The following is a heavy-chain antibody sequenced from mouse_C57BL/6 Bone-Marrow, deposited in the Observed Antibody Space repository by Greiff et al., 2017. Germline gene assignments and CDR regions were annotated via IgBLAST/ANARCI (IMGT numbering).Heavy chain of an antibody. Sequence: EVMLVESGGGLVQPGGSLKLSCAASGFTFSDYGMAWVRQAPRKGPEWVAFISNLAYSIYYADTVTGRFTISRENAKNTLYLEMSSLRSEDTAMYYCARHEYSRITTVKVPFADWGQGTLVTVSA. CDR2: ISNLAYSI. CDR1: GFTFSDYG. V-gene: IGHV5-15*04. CDR3: ARHEYSRITTVKVPFAD. J-gene: IGHJ3*01. D-gene: IGHD1-1*01.